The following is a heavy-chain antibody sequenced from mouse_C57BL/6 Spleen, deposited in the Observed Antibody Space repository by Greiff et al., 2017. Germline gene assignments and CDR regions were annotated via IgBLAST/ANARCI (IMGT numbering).Heavy chain of an antibody. J-gene: IGHJ1*03. CDR3: ARGPYSNYDWYFDV. D-gene: IGHD2-5*01. Sequence: QVQLQQPGAELVKPGASVKMSCKASGYTFTSYWITWVKQRPGQGLEWIGDIYPGSGSTNYNEKFKSKATLTVDTSSSTAYMQLSSLTSEDSAVYYCARGPYSNYDWYFDVWGTGTTVTVSS. V-gene: IGHV1-55*01. CDR1: GYTFTSYW. CDR2: IYPGSGST.